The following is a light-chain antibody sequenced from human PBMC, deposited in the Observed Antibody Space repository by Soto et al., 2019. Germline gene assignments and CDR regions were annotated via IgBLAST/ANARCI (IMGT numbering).Light chain of an antibody. J-gene: IGKJ4*01. Sequence: EIVLTQSPGTLSLSPGERATLSCTTSQSVSTTYLAWYQQKPGQAPRLLIYDASNRATGIPARFSGSGSGTDFTLTISSLEPEDFAVYYCQQRSNWPRTFGGGTKVDIK. CDR2: DAS. CDR3: QQRSNWPRT. CDR1: QSVSTTY. V-gene: IGKV3-11*01.